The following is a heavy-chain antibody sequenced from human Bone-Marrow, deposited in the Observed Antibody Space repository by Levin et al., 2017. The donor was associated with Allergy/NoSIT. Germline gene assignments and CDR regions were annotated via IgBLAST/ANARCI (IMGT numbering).Heavy chain of an antibody. Sequence: SETLSLTCAVSGGSISTTFWWTWVRQPPGKGLEWIGEVFHTGNINYNPSLKNRVSISLDKSENQFSLHLHSVTAADTAVYFCATYTRLGNYFDSWGQGTLVTVSS. CDR2: VFHTGNI. CDR3: ATYTRLGNYFDS. CDR1: GGSISTTFW. V-gene: IGHV4-4*02. D-gene: IGHD3-16*01. J-gene: IGHJ4*02.